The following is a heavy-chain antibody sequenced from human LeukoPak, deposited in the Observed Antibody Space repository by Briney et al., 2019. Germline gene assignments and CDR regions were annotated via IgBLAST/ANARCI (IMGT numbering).Heavy chain of an antibody. V-gene: IGHV1-24*01. J-gene: IGHJ4*02. CDR1: GYTLTELS. CDR2: FDPEDGET. CDR3: ATVSAARRAQVDY. Sequence: GASVKVSCKVSGYTLTELSMHWVRQAPGKGLEWMGGFDPEDGETIYAQKFKGRVTMTEDTSTDTAYMELSSLRSEDTAVYYCATVSAARRAQVDYWGQGTLVTVSS. D-gene: IGHD6-6*01.